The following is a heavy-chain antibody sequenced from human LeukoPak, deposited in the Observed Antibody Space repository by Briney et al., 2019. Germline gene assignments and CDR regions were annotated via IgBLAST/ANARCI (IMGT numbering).Heavy chain of an antibody. D-gene: IGHD3-22*01. J-gene: IGHJ3*02. CDR3: ARGAPAYYYDSSGYYSDAFDI. CDR2: IIPIFGTA. CDR1: GGTFSSYA. Sequence: PVKVSCKASGGTFSSYAISWVRQAPGQGLEWMGGIIPIFGTANYAQKFQGRVTITADESTSTAYMELSSLRSEDTAVYYCARGAPAYYYDSSGYYSDAFDIWGQGTMVTVSS. V-gene: IGHV1-69*01.